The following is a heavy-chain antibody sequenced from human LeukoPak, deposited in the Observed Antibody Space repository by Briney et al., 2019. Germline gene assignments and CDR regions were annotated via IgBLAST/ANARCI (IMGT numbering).Heavy chain of an antibody. Sequence: GASVKVSCKASGYTFTGYYMHWVRQAPGQGLEWMGWINPNSGGTNYAQRFQGRVTMTRDTSISTAYMELSRLRSDDTAVYHCARVYQPAVTDLFDIWGQGTMVTVSS. CDR1: GYTFTGYY. D-gene: IGHD4-11*01. J-gene: IGHJ3*02. CDR3: ARVYQPAVTDLFDI. V-gene: IGHV1-2*02. CDR2: INPNSGGT.